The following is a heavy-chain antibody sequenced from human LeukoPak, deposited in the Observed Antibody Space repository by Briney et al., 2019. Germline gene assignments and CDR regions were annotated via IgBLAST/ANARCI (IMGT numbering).Heavy chain of an antibody. CDR2: ISWNSGSI. J-gene: IGHJ3*02. Sequence: TGGSLRLSCAASGFTFDDYAMHWVRQAPGKGLEWVSGISWNSGSIGYADSVKGRFTISRDNAKNSLYLQMNSLRAEDTALYYCAKDKRVGASASGAFDIWGQGTMVTVSS. CDR1: GFTFDDYA. V-gene: IGHV3-9*01. D-gene: IGHD1-26*01. CDR3: AKDKRVGASASGAFDI.